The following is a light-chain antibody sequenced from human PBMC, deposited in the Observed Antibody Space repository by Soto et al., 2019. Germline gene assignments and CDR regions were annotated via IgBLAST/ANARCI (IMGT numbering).Light chain of an antibody. Sequence: DIQMTQSPSSLSASVGNRVTITCRASQSISTYLNWYQKKPGKAPNPLIYDASRLQSGVPSRFSGSGGGTDFTLSISSVQPEDFATYFCQQSYMDPITFGQGTQLEI. CDR3: QQSYMDPIT. V-gene: IGKV1-39*01. CDR2: DAS. CDR1: QSISTY. J-gene: IGKJ5*01.